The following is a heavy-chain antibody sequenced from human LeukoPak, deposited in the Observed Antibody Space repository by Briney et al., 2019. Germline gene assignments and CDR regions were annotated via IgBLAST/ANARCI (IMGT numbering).Heavy chain of an antibody. Sequence: ASVKVSCKASGYTFTCYGISWVRQAPGQGLEWMGWISAYNGNTNYAQKLQGRVTMTTDTSTSTAYMELRSLRSDDTAVYYCARAGPYYYDSSGYYPNFDYWGQGTLVTVSS. CDR1: GYTFTCYG. D-gene: IGHD3-22*01. CDR3: ARAGPYYYDSSGYYPNFDY. V-gene: IGHV1-18*01. J-gene: IGHJ4*02. CDR2: ISAYNGNT.